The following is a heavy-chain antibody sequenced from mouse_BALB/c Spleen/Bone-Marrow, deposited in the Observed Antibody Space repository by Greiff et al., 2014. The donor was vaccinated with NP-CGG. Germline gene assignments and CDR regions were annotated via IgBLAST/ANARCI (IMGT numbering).Heavy chain of an antibody. CDR3: TRHGEVRRFYYALDY. CDR2: ISNGGGST. D-gene: IGHD2-14*01. J-gene: IGHJ4*01. Sequence: DVKLVESGGGLVQPGGSLKLSCTASGFTFSSYSMSWVRQTPEKRLEWVAYISNGGGSTYYPDAVKGRFTISRDNAKNSLYLRMSSLKSEDTAMYYCTRHGEVRRFYYALDYWGQGTSVTVSS. CDR1: GFTFSSYS. V-gene: IGHV5-12-2*01.